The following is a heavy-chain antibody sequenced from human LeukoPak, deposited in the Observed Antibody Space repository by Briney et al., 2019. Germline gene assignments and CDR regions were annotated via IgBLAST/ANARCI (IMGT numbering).Heavy chain of an antibody. D-gene: IGHD6-19*01. J-gene: IGHJ4*02. CDR2: IYSGSSST. CDR3: ARVGSGWYDFDY. Sequence: GGSLRLSCAASGFTVSSNHMSWVRQAPGKGLEWVSVIYSGSSSTYYTDSVKGRLTISRHNSKNTLYLQMNSLRAEDTAVYYCARVGSGWYDFDYWGQGTLVTVSS. V-gene: IGHV3-53*04. CDR1: GFTVSSNH.